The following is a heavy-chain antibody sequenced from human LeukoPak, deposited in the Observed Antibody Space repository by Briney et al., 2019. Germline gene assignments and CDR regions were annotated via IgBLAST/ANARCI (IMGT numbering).Heavy chain of an antibody. CDR2: INSDGSGT. Sequence: GGSLRLSCAASGFTFSRFAMHWVRQAPGKGLVRVSRINSDGSGTIYADSVKGRFTISRDNAKNTLYLQMNSLRAEDTAVYYCTRGGSPPEALGDSFDFWGQGTMVTVSS. D-gene: IGHD1-26*01. CDR1: GFTFSRFA. V-gene: IGHV3-74*01. J-gene: IGHJ3*01. CDR3: TRGGSPPEALGDSFDF.